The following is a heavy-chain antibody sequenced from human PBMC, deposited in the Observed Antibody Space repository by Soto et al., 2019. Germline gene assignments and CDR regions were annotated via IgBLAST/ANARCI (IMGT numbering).Heavy chain of an antibody. CDR2: INPNSGGT. Sequence: ASVKVSCKASGYTFTGYYMHWVRQAPGQGLEWMGWINPNSGGTNYAQKFQGWVTMTRDTSISTAYMELSRLRSDDTAVYYCARDKMRLGTYYYGSGSYYGTSYGMDVWGQGTTVTVSS. V-gene: IGHV1-2*04. D-gene: IGHD3-10*01. J-gene: IGHJ6*02. CDR3: ARDKMRLGTYYYGSGSYYGTSYGMDV. CDR1: GYTFTGYY.